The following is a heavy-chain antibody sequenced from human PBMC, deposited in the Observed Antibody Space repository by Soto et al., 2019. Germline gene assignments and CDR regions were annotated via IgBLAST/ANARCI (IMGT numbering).Heavy chain of an antibody. J-gene: IGHJ6*02. CDR1: GGSISSSNW. V-gene: IGHV4-4*02. CDR3: ASVRGGYYYAMDV. D-gene: IGHD3-10*02. Sequence: PSDTLSLTCAVSGGSISSSNWWGWVRQPPGKGLEWIGEIYHSGSTNYNPSLKSRVTLSVDKSKNQFSLKLSSVTAADTAVYYCASVRGGYYYAMDVWGQGTTVT. CDR2: IYHSGST.